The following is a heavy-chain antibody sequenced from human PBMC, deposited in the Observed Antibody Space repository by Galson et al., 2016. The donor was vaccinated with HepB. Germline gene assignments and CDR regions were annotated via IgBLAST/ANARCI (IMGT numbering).Heavy chain of an antibody. D-gene: IGHD1-26*01. CDR3: ARQVGATGYRDL. J-gene: IGHJ4*02. CDR2: VHPSGSNI. V-gene: IGHV5-51*01. Sequence: QSGAEVKKPGESLKISCKGSGYILSNYWIAWVRQMPGKGLEWMGIVHPSGSNIRYSPSYSPSFQGQVTISTDKSINTAYLQWSSLKASDTAVYYCARQVGATGYRDLWGQGTLVTVSS. CDR1: GYILSNYW.